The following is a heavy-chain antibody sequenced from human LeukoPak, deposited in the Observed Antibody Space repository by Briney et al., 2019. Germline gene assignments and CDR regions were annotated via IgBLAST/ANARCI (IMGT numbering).Heavy chain of an antibody. Sequence: QPGGSLRLSCAASGFTFSSYEMNWVRQAPGKGLEWVSYISSSGSTIYYADSVKGRFTISRDNAKNSLYLQMNSLRAEDTAVYYCARGSPGTTAGFFDYWGQGTLVTVSS. CDR1: GFTFSSYE. CDR3: ARGSPGTTAGFFDY. J-gene: IGHJ4*02. V-gene: IGHV3-48*03. D-gene: IGHD6-13*01. CDR2: ISSSGSTI.